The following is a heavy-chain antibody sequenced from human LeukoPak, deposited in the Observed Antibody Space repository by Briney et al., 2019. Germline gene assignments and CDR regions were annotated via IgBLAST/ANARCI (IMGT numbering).Heavy chain of an antibody. Sequence: GGSLRLSCAASGFSFSSYWMHWVRQAPGKGLVWVSRIKTDGSSATYADSVKGRFTISRDNSKNTLYLQMNSLRAEDTAVYCCARGGVVVVPAAIRDDAFDIWGQGTMLTVSS. CDR3: ARGGVVVVPAAIRDDAFDI. D-gene: IGHD2-2*01. J-gene: IGHJ3*02. V-gene: IGHV3-74*01. CDR1: GFSFSSYW. CDR2: IKTDGSSA.